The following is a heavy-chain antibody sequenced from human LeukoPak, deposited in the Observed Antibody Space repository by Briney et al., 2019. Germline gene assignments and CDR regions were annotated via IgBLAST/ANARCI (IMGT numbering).Heavy chain of an antibody. CDR1: GFTFRTAW. CDR2: IKEDGSEK. V-gene: IGHV3-7*05. Sequence: GGSLRLSCAASGFTFRTAWMSWVRQAPGRGPEYMANIKEDGSEKYYVDSVRGRFTISRDNANSTLFLQMSSLRVDDTAVYYCAKPPPSYSSNWYTYYFDSWGQGTLVTVSS. CDR3: AKPPPSYSSNWYTYYFDS. D-gene: IGHD6-13*01. J-gene: IGHJ4*02.